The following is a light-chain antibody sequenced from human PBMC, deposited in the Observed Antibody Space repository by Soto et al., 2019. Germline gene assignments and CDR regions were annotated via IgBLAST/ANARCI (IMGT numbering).Light chain of an antibody. CDR3: QHFATLQYS. J-gene: IGKJ2*03. Sequence: DIQMAQSPSSLSAFVGDSVTVTCQASQDITNQLNWYQQQPGKAPKLLIYDASSLERGVPSRFRGSGSGTAFILAINSLQPEDVGTYYCQHFATLQYSFGQGTKLDI. V-gene: IGKV1-33*01. CDR2: DAS. CDR1: QDITNQ.